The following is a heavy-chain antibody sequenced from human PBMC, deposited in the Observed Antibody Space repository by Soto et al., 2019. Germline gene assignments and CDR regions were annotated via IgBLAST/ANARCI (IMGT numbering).Heavy chain of an antibody. CDR1: GGSISSSSYY. D-gene: IGHD3-16*01. V-gene: IGHV4-39*01. Sequence: SETLSLTCTVSGGSISSSSYYWGWIRQPPGKGLEWIGSIYYSGSTYYNPSLKSRVTISVDTSKNQFSLKLSSVTAADTAVYYCARHPTIYIWGSYYFDYWGQGTLVTVSS. CDR2: IYYSGST. CDR3: ARHPTIYIWGSYYFDY. J-gene: IGHJ4*02.